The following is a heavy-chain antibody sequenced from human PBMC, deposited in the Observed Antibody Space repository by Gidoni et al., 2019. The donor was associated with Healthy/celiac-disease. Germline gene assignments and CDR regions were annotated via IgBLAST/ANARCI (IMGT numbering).Heavy chain of an antibody. CDR1: GFTFSSYA. Sequence: QVQLVESGGGVVQPGRSLRLSCAASGFTFSSYAMHWVRQAPGKGLEWVAVISYDGSNKYYADSVKGRFTISRDNSKNTLYLQMNSLRAEDTAVYYCAREADSSGYYYVGAPDYWGQGTLVTVSS. CDR2: ISYDGSNK. CDR3: AREADSSGYYYVGAPDY. V-gene: IGHV3-30-3*01. D-gene: IGHD3-22*01. J-gene: IGHJ4*02.